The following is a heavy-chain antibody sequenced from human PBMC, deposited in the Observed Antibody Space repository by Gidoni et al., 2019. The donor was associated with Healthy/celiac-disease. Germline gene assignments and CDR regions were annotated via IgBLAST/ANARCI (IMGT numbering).Heavy chain of an antibody. CDR2: INHSGST. Sequence: EWIGEINHSGSTNYNPSLKSRVTISVDTSKNQFSLKLSSVTAADTAVYYCARSLSWYSSSWYVWYFDLWGRGTLVTVSS. V-gene: IGHV4-34*01. CDR3: ARSLSWYSSSWYVWYFDL. D-gene: IGHD6-13*01. J-gene: IGHJ2*01.